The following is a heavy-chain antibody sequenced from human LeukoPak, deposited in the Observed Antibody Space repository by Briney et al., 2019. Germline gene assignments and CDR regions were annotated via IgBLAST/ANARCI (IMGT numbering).Heavy chain of an antibody. D-gene: IGHD6-19*01. Sequence: GGSLRLSCAASGFTVSSNYMSWVRQAPGKGLEWVSSISSSSSYIYYADSVKGRFAISRDNAKNSLYLQMNSLRAEDTAVYYCARVAEYSSVGFLWGQGTLVTVSS. V-gene: IGHV3-21*01. J-gene: IGHJ4*02. CDR3: ARVAEYSSVGFL. CDR1: GFTVSSNY. CDR2: ISSSSSYI.